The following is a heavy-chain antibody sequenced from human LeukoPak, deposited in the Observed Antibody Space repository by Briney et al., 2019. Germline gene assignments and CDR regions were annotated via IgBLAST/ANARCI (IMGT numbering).Heavy chain of an antibody. V-gene: IGHV1-2*02. J-gene: IGHJ1*01. CDR1: GYTFTGYY. CDR3: ARDSAWLVPSAEYFKH. Sequence: ASVKVSCKASGYTFTGYYMHWVRQAPGQGLEWMGWINPNSGGTNYAQKFQGRVTMTRDTSISAAYMELRSLRSDDTAVYYCARDSAWLVPSAEYFKHWGQGTLVTVSS. CDR2: INPNSGGT. D-gene: IGHD6-19*01.